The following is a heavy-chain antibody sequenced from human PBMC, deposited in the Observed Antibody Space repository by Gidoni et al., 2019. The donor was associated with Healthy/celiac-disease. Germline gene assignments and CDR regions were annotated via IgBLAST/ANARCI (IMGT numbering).Heavy chain of an antibody. CDR3: ARDDPHYDSSGPANY. CDR1: GFTFSSYG. J-gene: IGHJ4*02. CDR2: IWYDGSNK. D-gene: IGHD3-22*01. V-gene: IGHV3-33*01. Sequence: QVQLVESGGGVVQPGRSLRLSCAASGFTFSSYGMHWVRQAPGKGLEWVAVIWYDGSNKYYADSVKGRFTISRDNSKNTLYLQMNSLRAEDTAVYYCARDDPHYDSSGPANYWGQGTLVTVSS.